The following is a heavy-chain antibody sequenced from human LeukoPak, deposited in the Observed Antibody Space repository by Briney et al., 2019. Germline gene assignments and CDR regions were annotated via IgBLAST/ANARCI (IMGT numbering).Heavy chain of an antibody. V-gene: IGHV4-61*02. CDR3: ASERKRAPKYYFDY. Sequence: SETLSLTCTVSGGSISSGSYYWSWIRQPAGKGLEWIGRIYTSGSTNYNPSLKSRVTISVDTSKNQFSLKLSSVTAADTAVYYCASERKRAPKYYFDYWGQGTLVTVSS. CDR1: GGSISSGSYY. J-gene: IGHJ4*02. CDR2: IYTSGST.